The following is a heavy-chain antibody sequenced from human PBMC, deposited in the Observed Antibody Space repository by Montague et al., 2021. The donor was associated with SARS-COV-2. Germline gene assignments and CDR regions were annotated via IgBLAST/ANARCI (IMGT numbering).Heavy chain of an antibody. Sequence: SLRLSCAASGFTFSSYAMHWVRQAPGKGLAWVAVISYAGSNKYYADSVKGRFTISRDNSKNTLYLQMNSLRAEDTAVYYCASEDIVVVMGAFDIWGQGTMVTVSS. CDR2: ISYAGSNK. CDR1: GFTFSSYA. CDR3: ASEDIVVVMGAFDI. J-gene: IGHJ3*02. D-gene: IGHD2-2*01. V-gene: IGHV3-30*04.